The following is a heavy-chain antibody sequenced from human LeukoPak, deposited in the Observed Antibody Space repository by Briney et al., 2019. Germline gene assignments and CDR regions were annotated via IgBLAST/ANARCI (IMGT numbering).Heavy chain of an antibody. V-gene: IGHV1-69*13. D-gene: IGHD3-3*01. J-gene: IGHJ6*02. CDR3: ARGRRITTFGVDAGMDV. Sequence: SVKVSCKASGGTFSSYAISWVRQAPGQGLEWMGGIIPIFGTANYAQKFQGRVTITADESTSTAYMELSSLRSEDTAVYYCARGRRITTFGVDAGMDVWGQGTTVTVSS. CDR2: IIPIFGTA. CDR1: GGTFSSYA.